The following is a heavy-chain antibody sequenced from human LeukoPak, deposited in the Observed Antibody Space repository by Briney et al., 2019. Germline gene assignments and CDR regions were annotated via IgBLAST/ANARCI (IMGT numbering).Heavy chain of an antibody. D-gene: IGHD3-3*01. CDR3: ARDAPFWSGYYDY. CDR1: GFTFSSYA. J-gene: IGHJ4*02. V-gene: IGHV3-30-3*01. CDR2: ISYDGSNK. Sequence: EGSLRLSCAASGFTFSSYAMHWVRQAPGKGLEWVAVISYDGSNKYYADSVKGRFTISRDNSKNTLYLQMNSMRAEDTAVYYCARDAPFWSGYYDYWGQGTLVTVSS.